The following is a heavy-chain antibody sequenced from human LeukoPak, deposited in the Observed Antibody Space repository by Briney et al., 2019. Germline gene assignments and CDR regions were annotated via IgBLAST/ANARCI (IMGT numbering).Heavy chain of an antibody. D-gene: IGHD3-22*01. J-gene: IGHJ4*02. CDR1: GYSFTGYY. Sequence: ASVKVSCKASGYSFTGYYIHWVRQAPGQGLEWMGWINPNSGATNYAQKFQGRVTMTRDTSISTAYMELSSLRSEDTAVYLCARGVVVITPHFDFWGQGTLVTVSS. V-gene: IGHV1-2*02. CDR3: ARGVVVITPHFDF. CDR2: INPNSGAT.